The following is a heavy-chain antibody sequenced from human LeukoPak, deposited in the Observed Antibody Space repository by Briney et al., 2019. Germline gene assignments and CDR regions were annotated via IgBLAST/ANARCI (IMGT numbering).Heavy chain of an antibody. Sequence: PSETLSLTCTVSGGSISSYYWSWIRQPAGKGLEWIGRIYTSGSTNYNPSLKSRVTMSVDTSKNQFSLKLSSVTAADTAVYYCARGQRVGEVLQWYFDLWGRGTLVTVSS. J-gene: IGHJ2*01. V-gene: IGHV4-4*07. D-gene: IGHD3-10*01. CDR3: ARGQRVGEVLQWYFDL. CDR1: GGSISSYY. CDR2: IYTSGST.